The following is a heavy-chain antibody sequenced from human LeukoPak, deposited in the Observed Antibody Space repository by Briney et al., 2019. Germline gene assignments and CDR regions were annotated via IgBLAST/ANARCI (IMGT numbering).Heavy chain of an antibody. V-gene: IGHV4-59*01. D-gene: IGHD2-15*01. CDR2: IYYSGST. Sequence: SETLSLTCTVSGGSISSYYWSWIRQPPGKGLEWIGYIYYSGSTNYNPSLKSQVTISVDTSKNQFSLKLSSVTAADTAVYYCARAGYCSGGSCYLRYYYYYGMDVWGQGTTVTVSS. CDR1: GGSISSYY. CDR3: ARAGYCSGGSCYLRYYYYYGMDV. J-gene: IGHJ6*02.